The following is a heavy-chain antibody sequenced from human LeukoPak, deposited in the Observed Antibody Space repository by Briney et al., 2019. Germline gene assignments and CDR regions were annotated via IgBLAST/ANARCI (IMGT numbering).Heavy chain of an antibody. CDR1: GGSISSYY. CDR2: IYHSGST. V-gene: IGHV4-59*01. D-gene: IGHD6-13*01. J-gene: IGHJ4*02. CDR3: ARVIAADAFTFDY. Sequence: PSETLSLTCTVSGGSISSYYWSWIRQPPGKGLEWIGYIYHSGSTNYNPSLKSRVTISVDTSKNQFSLKLSSVTAADTAVYYCARVIAADAFTFDYWGQGTLVTVSS.